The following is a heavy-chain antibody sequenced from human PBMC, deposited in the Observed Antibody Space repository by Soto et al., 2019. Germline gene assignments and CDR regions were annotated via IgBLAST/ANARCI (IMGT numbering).Heavy chain of an antibody. V-gene: IGHV3-74*01. CDR1: GFTFSSYW. CDR2: INSDGSST. Sequence: GGSLRLSCGVSGFTFSSYWMHWVRQAPGKGLVWVSRINSDGSSTSYADSVKGRFTISRDNAKNTLYLQMNSLRAEGTAVYYCARGGYCSGGSCYSWENWFDPWGQGTLVTVSS. J-gene: IGHJ5*02. D-gene: IGHD2-15*01. CDR3: ARGGYCSGGSCYSWENWFDP.